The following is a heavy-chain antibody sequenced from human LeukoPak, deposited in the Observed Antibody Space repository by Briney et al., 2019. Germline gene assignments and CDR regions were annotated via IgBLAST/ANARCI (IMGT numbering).Heavy chain of an antibody. CDR3: ARDYYDSSGYYVGDAFDI. CDR2: IIPILGIA. J-gene: IGHJ3*02. D-gene: IGHD3-22*01. V-gene: IGHV1-69*04. Sequence: SVKVSCKASGGTFSSYTTSWVRQAPGQGLEWMGRIIPILGIAKYAQKFQGRVTITADKSTSTAYMELSSLRSEDTAVYYCARDYYDSSGYYVGDAFDIWGQGTMVTVSS. CDR1: GGTFSSYT.